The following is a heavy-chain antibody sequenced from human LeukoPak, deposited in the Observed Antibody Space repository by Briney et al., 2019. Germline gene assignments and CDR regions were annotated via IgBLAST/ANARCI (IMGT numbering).Heavy chain of an antibody. CDR1: GFTFSSYS. V-gene: IGHV3-21*01. CDR3: ARVRSYYYGSGNNWFDP. Sequence: GGSLRLSCAASGFTFSSYSMNWVRQAPGKGLEWVSSISSSSSYIYYADSVKGRFTISRDNAKNSLYLQMNSPRAEDTAVYYCARVRSYYYGSGNNWFDPWGQGTLVTVSS. D-gene: IGHD3-10*01. CDR2: ISSSSSYI. J-gene: IGHJ5*02.